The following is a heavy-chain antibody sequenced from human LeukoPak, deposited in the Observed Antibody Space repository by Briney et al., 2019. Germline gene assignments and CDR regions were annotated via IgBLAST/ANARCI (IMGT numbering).Heavy chain of an antibody. CDR2: IRYDGSNK. CDR1: GFTFSSYG. V-gene: IGHV3-30*02. CDR3: ARDTMVRGVLSSIY. Sequence: GGSLRLSCAASGFTFSSYGMHWVRQAPGKGLEWVAFIRYDGSNKYYADSVKGRFTISRDNAKNSLYLQMNSLRAEDTAVYYCARDTMVRGVLSSIYWGQGTLVTVSS. J-gene: IGHJ4*02. D-gene: IGHD3-10*01.